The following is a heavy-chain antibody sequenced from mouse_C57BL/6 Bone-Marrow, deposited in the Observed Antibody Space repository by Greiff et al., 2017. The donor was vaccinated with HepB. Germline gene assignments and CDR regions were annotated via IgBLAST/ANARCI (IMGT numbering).Heavy chain of an antibody. Sequence: DVKLVESGGGLVQSGRSLRLSCATSGFTFSDFYMEWVRQAPGKGLEWIAASRNKANDYTTEYSASVKGRFIVSRDTSQSILYLQMNALRAEDTAIYYCARDADDGYPFAYWGQGTLVTVSA. CDR3: ARDADDGYPFAY. V-gene: IGHV7-1*01. J-gene: IGHJ3*01. CDR1: GFTFSDFY. D-gene: IGHD2-3*01. CDR2: SRNKANDYTT.